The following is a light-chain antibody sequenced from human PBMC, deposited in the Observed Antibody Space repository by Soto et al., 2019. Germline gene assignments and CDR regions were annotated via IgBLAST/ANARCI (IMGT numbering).Light chain of an antibody. CDR1: QSISSY. Sequence: DIQMTQSPSSLSASVGDRVTITCRASQSISSYLNWYQQKPGKAPKLLTYAASSLQSGVPSRFSGSGSGTDFTLTISSLQPEDFATYYCQQSYSTLGTFGPGTKVDIK. CDR3: QQSYSTLGT. J-gene: IGKJ3*01. CDR2: AAS. V-gene: IGKV1-39*01.